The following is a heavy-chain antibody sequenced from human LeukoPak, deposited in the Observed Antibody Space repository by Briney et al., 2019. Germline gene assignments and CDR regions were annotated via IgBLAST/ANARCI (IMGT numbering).Heavy chain of an antibody. V-gene: IGHV1-18*01. D-gene: IGHD3-10*01. CDR2: SSAYNGNT. Sequence: ASVKVSCKASGGTFSNYGINWVRQAPGQGLEWMGWSSAYNGNTNYAQKLQGRVTMTTDTSTSTAYMELRSLRSDDTAVYYCARVLPGGYYGSGSYYYFDYWGQGTLVTVSS. CDR1: GGTFSNYG. J-gene: IGHJ4*02. CDR3: ARVLPGGYYGSGSYYYFDY.